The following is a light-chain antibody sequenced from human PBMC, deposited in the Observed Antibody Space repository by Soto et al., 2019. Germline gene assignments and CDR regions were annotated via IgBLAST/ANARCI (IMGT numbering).Light chain of an antibody. CDR3: QQYYSYPPA. CDR1: QGISSY. Sequence: AIRMTQSPSSLFASTGDRVTITCRASQGISSYLAWYQQKPGKAPKLLIYAASTLQSGVPSRFSGSGSGTDFTLTISCLQSEDFATYYCQQYYSYPPAFGQGTRLEIK. CDR2: AAS. J-gene: IGKJ5*01. V-gene: IGKV1-8*01.